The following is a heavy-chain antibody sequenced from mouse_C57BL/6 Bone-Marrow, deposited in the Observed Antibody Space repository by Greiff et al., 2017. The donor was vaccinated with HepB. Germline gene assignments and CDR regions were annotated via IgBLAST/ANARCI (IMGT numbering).Heavy chain of an antibody. J-gene: IGHJ2*01. CDR1: GYTFTSYW. V-gene: IGHV1-64*01. CDR3: ASAAYDSAYYFDY. CDR2: IYPNSGST. Sequence: QVQLKQSGAELVKPGASVKLSCKASGYTFTSYWMHWVKQRPGQGLEWIGMIYPNSGSTNYNEKFKSKATLTVDKSSSTAYMQLRSLTSEDSAVYYCASAAYDSAYYFDYWGKGTTLTVSS. D-gene: IGHD2-12*01.